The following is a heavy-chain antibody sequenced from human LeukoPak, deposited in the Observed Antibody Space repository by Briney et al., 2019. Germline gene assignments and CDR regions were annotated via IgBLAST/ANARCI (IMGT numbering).Heavy chain of an antibody. D-gene: IGHD3-22*01. V-gene: IGHV4-34*01. CDR3: ARPMYYYDSSGYLPRSAFDI. CDR1: GGSFSGYY. J-gene: IGHJ3*02. Sequence: SETLSLTCAVYGGSFSGYYWSWIRQPPGKGLEWIGSIYYSGSTYYNPSLKSRVTISVDTSKNQFSLKLSSVTAADTAVYYCARPMYYYDSSGYLPRSAFDIWGQGTMATVSS. CDR2: IYYSGST.